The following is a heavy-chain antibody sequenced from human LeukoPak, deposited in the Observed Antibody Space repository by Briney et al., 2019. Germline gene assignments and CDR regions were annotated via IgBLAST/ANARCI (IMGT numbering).Heavy chain of an antibody. CDR2: ISSSSSYI. V-gene: IGHV3-21*01. D-gene: IGHD5-24*01. J-gene: IGHJ4*02. CDR3: ARGAARMVEMGTMISFEY. Sequence: GGSLRLSCAASGFTFSSYSMNWVRQAPGKGLEWVSSISSSSSYIYYADSVKGRFTISRDNAKNSLYLQMNSLRAEDTAVYYCARGAARMVEMGTMISFEYWGQGTLVTVSS. CDR1: GFTFSSYS.